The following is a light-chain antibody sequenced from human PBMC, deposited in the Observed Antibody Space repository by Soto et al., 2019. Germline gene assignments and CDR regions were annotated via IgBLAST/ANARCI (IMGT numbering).Light chain of an antibody. V-gene: IGKV4-1*01. CDR1: QSVLYSSNNKNY. J-gene: IGKJ1*01. CDR2: WAS. CDR3: QKFYSSPPWT. Sequence: DIVMTQSPDSLAVSLGERATINCKSSQSVLYSSNNKNYLAWYQQKPGQPPKLLIYWASTRGSGVPDRFSGSGSGTDFTLTISNLQAEDVAVYYCQKFYSSPPWTFGQGTKVEIK.